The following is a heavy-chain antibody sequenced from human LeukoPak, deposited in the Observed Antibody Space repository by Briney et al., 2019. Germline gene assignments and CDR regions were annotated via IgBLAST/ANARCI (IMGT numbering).Heavy chain of an antibody. CDR3: ARMFGVYCSGGSCYKAFDI. J-gene: IGHJ3*02. V-gene: IGHV4-4*07. D-gene: IGHD2-15*01. Sequence: PSETLSLTCTVSGGSISGYYWSWIRQPAGKGLEWIGQIYITGSTNYNPSLKSRVTMSGDTSKNQFSLRLSSVTAADTAVYYCARMFGVYCSGGSCYKAFDIWGQGTMVTVSS. CDR1: GGSISGYY. CDR2: IYITGST.